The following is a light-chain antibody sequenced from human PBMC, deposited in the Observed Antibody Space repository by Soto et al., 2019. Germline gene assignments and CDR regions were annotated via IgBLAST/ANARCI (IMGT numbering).Light chain of an antibody. CDR2: GNS. CDR1: SSNIGPGHD. V-gene: IGLV1-40*01. J-gene: IGLJ1*01. Sequence: QAVVTQPPSVSGAPGQRVTIPCTVSSSNIGPGHDVHWYQQLPGTAPKLLIYGNSNRPSGVPDRFSGSKSGTSAYLAITGLQAEDEADYYCQSYDSSLRIFGGGTKVTVL. CDR3: QSYDSSLRI.